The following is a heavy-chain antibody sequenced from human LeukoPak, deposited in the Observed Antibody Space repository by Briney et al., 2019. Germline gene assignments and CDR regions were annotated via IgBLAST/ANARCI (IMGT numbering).Heavy chain of an antibody. CDR1: GFTFSSYS. D-gene: IGHD3-10*01. Sequence: PGGSLRLSCAASGFTFSSYSMNWVRQAPGRGLEWVSSISSSSSYIYYADSVKGRFTISRDNAKNSLYLQMNSLRAEDTAVYYCARDPLLWFGELLGPSDYYYGMDVWGQGTTVTVSS. V-gene: IGHV3-21*01. J-gene: IGHJ6*02. CDR3: ARDPLLWFGELLGPSDYYYGMDV. CDR2: ISSSSSYI.